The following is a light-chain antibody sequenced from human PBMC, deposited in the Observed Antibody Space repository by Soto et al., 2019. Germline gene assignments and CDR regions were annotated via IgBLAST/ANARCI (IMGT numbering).Light chain of an antibody. CDR3: SSYGGTYNYVV. J-gene: IGLJ2*01. V-gene: IGLV2-8*01. CDR1: SSDVGGYNY. CDR2: KVS. Sequence: QSVLTQPVSVSGSPGQSITISCTGTSSDVGGYNYVSWYQQHPGKAPKLMIFKVSNRPSGVPDRFSGSKSGNTASLTVSGLQPEDETVYYCSSYGGTYNYVVFGGGTQLTVL.